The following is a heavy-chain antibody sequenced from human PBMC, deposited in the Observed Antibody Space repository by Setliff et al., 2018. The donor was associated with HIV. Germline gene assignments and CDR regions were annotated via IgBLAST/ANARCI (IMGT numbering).Heavy chain of an antibody. J-gene: IGHJ4*02. CDR2: IHLSDT. CDR3: ARSSMAGFDY. CDR1: GGSMRSNIYY. V-gene: IGHV4-39*07. D-gene: IGHD6-19*01. Sequence: SETLSLTCSVSGGSMRSNIYYWGWIRLSPTKGLEWIGSIHLSDTYYNPSLKSRVTISVDTSKDQFSLKLTSLTAADTAVYYCARSSMAGFDYWGQGKLVTVSS.